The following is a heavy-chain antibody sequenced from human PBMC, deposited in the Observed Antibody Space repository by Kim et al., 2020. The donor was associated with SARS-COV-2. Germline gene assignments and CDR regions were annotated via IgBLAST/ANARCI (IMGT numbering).Heavy chain of an antibody. CDR3: AKTTRDYYDSSGNAFDI. Sequence: AKVRFTISRDNAKNSLYLQMTSLRDEDTAVYYCAKTTRDYYDSSGNAFDIWGQGTMVTVSS. D-gene: IGHD3-22*01. J-gene: IGHJ3*02. V-gene: IGHV3-48*02.